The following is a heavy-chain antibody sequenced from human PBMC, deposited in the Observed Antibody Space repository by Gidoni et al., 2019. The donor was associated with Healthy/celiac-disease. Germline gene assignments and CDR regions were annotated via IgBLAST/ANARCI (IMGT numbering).Heavy chain of an antibody. J-gene: IGHJ4*02. Sequence: QVQLVESGGGVVQPGRSLRLSCAASGFTFSSYGMHWVRQAPGKGLEWVAVISYDGSNKYYADSVKGRFTISRDNSKNTLYLQMNSLRAEDTAVYYCAKDRWEPGVFDYWGQGTLVTVSS. V-gene: IGHV3-30*18. CDR1: GFTFSSYG. D-gene: IGHD1-26*01. CDR2: ISYDGSNK. CDR3: AKDRWEPGVFDY.